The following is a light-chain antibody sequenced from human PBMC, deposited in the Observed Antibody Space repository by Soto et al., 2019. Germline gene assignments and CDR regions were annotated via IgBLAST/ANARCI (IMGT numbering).Light chain of an antibody. CDR3: HQYTNPPLT. Sequence: DIQMTQSPSSLSASVGDRITITCQASQDISDSLNWYQQKPGRAPNLLIYDASNLETGVPSRFSGSGSGTDFTFTITGLQPEDIATYYCHQYTNPPLTFGGGTKVESK. V-gene: IGKV1-33*01. J-gene: IGKJ4*01. CDR2: DAS. CDR1: QDISDS.